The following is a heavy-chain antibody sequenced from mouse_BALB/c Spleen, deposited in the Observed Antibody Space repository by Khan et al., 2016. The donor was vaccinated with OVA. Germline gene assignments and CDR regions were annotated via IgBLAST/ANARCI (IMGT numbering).Heavy chain of an antibody. CDR3: TSVAYYDDYGGFAY. V-gene: IGHV5-6*01. CDR2: VSTGGSYT. D-gene: IGHD2-4*01. J-gene: IGHJ3*01. Sequence: EVELVESGGDLVKPGGSLKLSCAASGFSFSTYGMSWVRQALDKRLEWVATVSTGGSYTNYPDSVKGRITISRDNAKNTLYLQMSGLRSEDTAMYYCTSVAYYDDYGGFAYWGQGTLVTVSA. CDR1: GFSFSTYG.